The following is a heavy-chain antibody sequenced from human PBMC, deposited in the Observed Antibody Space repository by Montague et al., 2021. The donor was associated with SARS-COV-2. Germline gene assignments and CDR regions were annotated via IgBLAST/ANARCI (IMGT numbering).Heavy chain of an antibody. CDR2: IYYSGST. D-gene: IGHD6-19*01. Sequence: SETLSLTCTVSGGSISSYYWSWIRQPPGKGLEWIGYIYYSGSTNYNPSPRSRVTISVDTSKNQFSLKLSSVTAADTAVYYCARDIAVAGLFDYRGQGTLVTVSS. J-gene: IGHJ4*02. V-gene: IGHV4-59*12. CDR1: GGSISSYY. CDR3: ARDIAVAGLFDY.